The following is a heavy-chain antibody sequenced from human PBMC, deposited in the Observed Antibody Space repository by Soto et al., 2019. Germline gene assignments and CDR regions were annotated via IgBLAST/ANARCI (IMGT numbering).Heavy chain of an antibody. J-gene: IGHJ4*02. Sequence: EVQLVESGGGFVKPGGSLRVSCAASGFAFSNAWMSWVRQAPGKGLEWVGRIKSETDGETTDYVAPVKGRFTISRDDSKNTLYLQMNSMKIEDTAVYYCTTDLNGGFEYWGRGTLVTVSS. CDR1: GFAFSNAW. D-gene: IGHD2-8*01. V-gene: IGHV3-15*01. CDR3: TTDLNGGFEY. CDR2: IKSETDGETT.